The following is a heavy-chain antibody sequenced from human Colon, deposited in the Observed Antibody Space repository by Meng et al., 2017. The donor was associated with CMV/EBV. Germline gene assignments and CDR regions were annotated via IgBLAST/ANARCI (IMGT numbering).Heavy chain of an antibody. CDR3: APDGGLRVANYFEH. CDR2: ISFDGSHA. Sequence: GESLKISCAVSGFTFSNYAMHWVRQAPGKGLEWVAFISFDGSHANLADSVKGRFTISRDNSKNRLYLQMSSLRDDDTAVYYCAPDGGLRVANYFEHWGQGTLVTVSS. J-gene: IGHJ4*02. CDR1: GFTFSNYA. D-gene: IGHD5-12*01. V-gene: IGHV3-30*04.